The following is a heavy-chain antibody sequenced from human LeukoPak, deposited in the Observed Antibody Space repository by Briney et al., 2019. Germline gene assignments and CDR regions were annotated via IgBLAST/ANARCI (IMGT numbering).Heavy chain of an antibody. Sequence: SETLSLTCTVSGGSISSYYWSWIRQPPGKGLEWIGYIYYSGSTNYNPSPKSRVTISVDTSKNQFSLKLSSVTAADTAVYYCARYYYGSGRKGFYYGMDVWGQGTTVTVSS. CDR1: GGSISSYY. V-gene: IGHV4-59*01. J-gene: IGHJ6*02. D-gene: IGHD3-10*01. CDR3: ARYYYGSGRKGFYYGMDV. CDR2: IYYSGST.